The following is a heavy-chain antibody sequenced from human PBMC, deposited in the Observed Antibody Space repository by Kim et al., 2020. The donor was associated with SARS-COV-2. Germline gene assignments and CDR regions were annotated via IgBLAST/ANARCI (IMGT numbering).Heavy chain of an antibody. CDR2: ISGSGGST. D-gene: IGHD3-10*01. V-gene: IGHV3-23*01. Sequence: GGSLRLSCAASGFTFSSYAMSWVRQAPGKGLEWVSAISGSGGSTYYADSVKGRFTISRDNSKNTLYLQMNSLRAEDTAVYYCAAEVVVRGVDGDAFDIWGQGTMVTVSS. CDR3: AAEVVVRGVDGDAFDI. J-gene: IGHJ3*02. CDR1: GFTFSSYA.